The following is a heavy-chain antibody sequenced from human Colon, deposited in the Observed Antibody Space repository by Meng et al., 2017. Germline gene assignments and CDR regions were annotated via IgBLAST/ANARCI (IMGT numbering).Heavy chain of an antibody. Sequence: SVKVSCKASGGTFSSYAISWVRQAPGQGLEWMGGIIPIFGTANYAQKFQGRVPITADNSTSTAYMELSSLRSDDTAVYYCARGGNGSYGYWGQGTLVTVSS. CDR3: ARGGNGSYGY. D-gene: IGHD1-26*01. CDR2: IIPIFGTA. V-gene: IGHV1-69*06. J-gene: IGHJ4*02. CDR1: GGTFSSYA.